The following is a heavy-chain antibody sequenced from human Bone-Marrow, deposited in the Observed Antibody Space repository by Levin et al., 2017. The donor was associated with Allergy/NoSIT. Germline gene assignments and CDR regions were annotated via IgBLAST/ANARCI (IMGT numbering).Heavy chain of an antibody. V-gene: IGHV1-18*01. J-gene: IGHJ6*02. D-gene: IGHD2-2*01. CDR3: ARDWNIVVVPAAIPSPPSYYGMDV. Sequence: GESLKISCKASGYTFTSYGISWVRQAPGQGLEWMGWISAYNGNTNYAQKLQGRVTMTTDTSTSTAYMELRSLRSDDTAVYYCARDWNIVVVPAAIPSPPSYYGMDVWGQGTTVTVSS. CDR1: GYTFTSYG. CDR2: ISAYNGNT.